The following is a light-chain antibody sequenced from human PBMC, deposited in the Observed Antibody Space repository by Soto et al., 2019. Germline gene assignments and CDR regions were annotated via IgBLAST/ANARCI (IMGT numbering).Light chain of an antibody. J-gene: IGKJ2*01. Sequence: SLVAVSLKKEERAPLSSRVIQSVSRHYLAWFQQTPGQAPRLLTYDASNRATGIPARFSGSGSGTDFTLTIRFLVPEDFGVYYWQQGSNWPRLTFGDVT. CDR1: QSVSRHY. CDR2: DAS. V-gene: IGKV3-11*01. CDR3: QQGSNWPRLT.